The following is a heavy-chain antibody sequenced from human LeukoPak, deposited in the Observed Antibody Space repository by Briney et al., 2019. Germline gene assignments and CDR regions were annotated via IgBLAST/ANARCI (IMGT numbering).Heavy chain of an antibody. CDR2: VYYRGNA. CDR3: ATHEEGSYFET. V-gene: IGHV4-39*01. CDR1: GASITTRPYY. D-gene: IGHD3-10*01. Sequence: PSETLSLTCSVSGASITTRPYYYGWIRQSPKEGLEWIASVYYRGNAYYRPSLISRATSSVDRSKNLVFLNLASVTATDTGIYYCATHEEGSYFETWGHGTLVIVSS. J-gene: IGHJ4*01.